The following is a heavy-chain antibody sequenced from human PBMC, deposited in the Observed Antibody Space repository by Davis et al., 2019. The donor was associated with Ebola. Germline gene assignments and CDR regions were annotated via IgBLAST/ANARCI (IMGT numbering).Heavy chain of an antibody. D-gene: IGHD2-2*01. Sequence: AASVKVSCKASGYTFTSYGISAYNGNTNYAQKLQGRVTMTTDTSTSTAYMELSSLRSEDTAVYYCARLDCSSTSCQRSHYYYGMDVWGQGTTVTVSS. CDR2: AYNGNT. V-gene: IGHV1-18*01. CDR1: GYTFTSYG. J-gene: IGHJ6*02. CDR3: ARLDCSSTSCQRSHYYYGMDV.